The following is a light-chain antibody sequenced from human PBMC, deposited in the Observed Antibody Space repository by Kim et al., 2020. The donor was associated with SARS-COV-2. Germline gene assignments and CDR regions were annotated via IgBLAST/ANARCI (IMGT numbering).Light chain of an antibody. Sequence: DIQMTQSPSTVSASIGDRVTITCRASQRINYWLAWYQQKPGKAPNLLFYKASSLQSGVPSRFSGSGSGTEFTLSIDSLQPDDFAVYYCQQYYSYPWTFGRGTKVDIK. CDR1: QRINYW. CDR3: QQYYSYPWT. CDR2: KAS. J-gene: IGKJ1*01. V-gene: IGKV1-5*03.